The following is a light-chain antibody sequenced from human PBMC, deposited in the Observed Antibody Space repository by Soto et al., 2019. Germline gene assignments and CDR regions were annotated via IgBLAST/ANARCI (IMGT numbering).Light chain of an antibody. V-gene: IGKV1-9*01. CDR3: QQLNTYPVT. CDR2: AAS. Sequence: IQLTQSPSSLSASVGDSVTITCRASQGISRYLSWYQQKPGRAPKLLISAASTLQSGVPARFSGSGSGTDFTLSITSLQPEDFATYYCQQLNTYPVTFGGGTKADIK. J-gene: IGKJ4*01. CDR1: QGISRY.